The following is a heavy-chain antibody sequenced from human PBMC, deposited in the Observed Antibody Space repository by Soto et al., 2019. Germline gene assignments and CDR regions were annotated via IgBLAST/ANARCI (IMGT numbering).Heavy chain of an antibody. V-gene: IGHV3-33*01. CDR1: GFTFSSYG. Sequence: GRSLRLSCAASGFTFSSYGMHWVRQAPGKGLEWVAVIWYDGSNKYYADSVKGRFTISRDNSKNTLYLQMNSLRAEDTAVYYCARVGTTVTTDAFDIWGQGTMVTVSS. D-gene: IGHD4-17*01. CDR3: ARVGTTVTTDAFDI. CDR2: IWYDGSNK. J-gene: IGHJ3*02.